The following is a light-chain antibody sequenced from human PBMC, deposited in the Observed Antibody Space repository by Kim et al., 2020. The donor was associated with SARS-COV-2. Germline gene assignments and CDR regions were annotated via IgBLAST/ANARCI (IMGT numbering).Light chain of an antibody. Sequence: DIVMTQSPDSLAVSLGERVTINCKSSQSVLYSSNNKNYLAWYQQKPGQPPKLLIYWASTRESGVPDRFGGSGSGTDFTLTISSLQAEDVAIYYCQQYYSTLTFGGGTKVDIK. CDR3: QQYYSTLT. CDR2: WAS. V-gene: IGKV4-1*01. J-gene: IGKJ4*01. CDR1: QSVLYSSNNKNY.